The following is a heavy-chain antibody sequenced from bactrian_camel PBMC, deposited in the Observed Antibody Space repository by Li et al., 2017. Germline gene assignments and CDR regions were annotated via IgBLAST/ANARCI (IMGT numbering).Heavy chain of an antibody. Sequence: VQLVESGGGSVPVGGSLRLSCVSSVGYVFSSHCMGWFLQAPGKEREGIAALDSDGTTDYADSVKGRFTITRDDAKNTLYLQLDSLKTEDTATYHCAKGRPRLGLVAADLDRGQGTQVTVS. D-gene: IGHD7*01. J-gene: IGHJ4*01. V-gene: IGHV3S67*01. CDR3: AKGRPRLGLVAADLD. CDR2: LDSDGTT. CDR1: GYVFSSHC.